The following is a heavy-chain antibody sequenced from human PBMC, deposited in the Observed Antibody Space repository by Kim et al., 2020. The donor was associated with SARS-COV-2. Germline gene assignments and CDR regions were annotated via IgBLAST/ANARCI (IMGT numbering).Heavy chain of an antibody. D-gene: IGHD6-13*01. CDR2: INPRGGST. CDR3: ARDRELQLPPNWFDY. J-gene: IGHJ5*01. CDR1: GYTFTSYY. V-gene: IGHV1-46*01. Sequence: ASVKVSCKASGYTFTSYYMHWVRQAPGQGLEWMGIINPRGGSTSYAQKFQGRVTMTRDTSTSTVYMELSSLRSEDTAVYYCARDRELQLPPNWFDYWGQGTLVTVSS.